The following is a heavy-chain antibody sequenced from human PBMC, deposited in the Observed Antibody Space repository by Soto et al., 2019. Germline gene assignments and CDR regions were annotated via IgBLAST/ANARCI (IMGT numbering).Heavy chain of an antibody. CDR2: ISGSGAST. Sequence: EVQLLESGGGLVQPGGSLRLSCAASGLTFSNYAMSWVRQAPGKGLEWVSAISGSGASTYYADSVKGRITISRDKSKTALYVQMNSLRVEETAVYYCAKGQGGSMPQRGGMDVWGQGTTVTVCS. CDR3: AKGQGGSMPQRGGMDV. CDR1: GLTFSNYA. V-gene: IGHV3-23*01. D-gene: IGHD3-16*01. J-gene: IGHJ6*02.